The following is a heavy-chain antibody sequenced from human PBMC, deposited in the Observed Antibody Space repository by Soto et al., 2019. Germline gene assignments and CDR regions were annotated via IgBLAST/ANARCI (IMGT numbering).Heavy chain of an antibody. CDR2: ISGYNGNT. V-gene: IGHV1-18*01. CDR1: GYTFRSYG. CDR3: AKADSNYAGRFSYYYMDV. Sequence: QVQLVQSGTEVKKPGASVKVSCKASGYTFRSYGISWVRQAPGQGLEWMGWISGYNGNTHYSQKFQGKVTMTPDTSTSTAYMELRNLRSDDTAVYYCAKADSNYAGRFSYYYMDVWGTGTMVTVSS. D-gene: IGHD4-4*01. J-gene: IGHJ6*03.